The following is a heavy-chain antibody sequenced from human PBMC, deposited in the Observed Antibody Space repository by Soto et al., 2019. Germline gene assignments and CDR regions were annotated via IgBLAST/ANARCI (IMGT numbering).Heavy chain of an antibody. V-gene: IGHV4-59*01. CDR3: ARGLISGYYLYDAFDI. CDR1: GGSISSYY. D-gene: IGHD3-22*01. J-gene: IGHJ3*02. Sequence: SETLSLTCTVAGGSISSYYWSWIRQPPGKGLEWIGYIYYSGSTNYNPSLKSRVTISVDTSKNQFSLKLSSVTAADTAVYYCARGLISGYYLYDAFDIWRQGTLVTVSS. CDR2: IYYSGST.